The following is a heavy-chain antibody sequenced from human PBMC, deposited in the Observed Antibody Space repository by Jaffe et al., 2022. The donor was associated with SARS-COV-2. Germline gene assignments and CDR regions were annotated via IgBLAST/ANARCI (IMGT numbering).Heavy chain of an antibody. CDR1: GFTFSSYA. CDR3: AKDIVVVPRVSNEVYYYYGMDV. D-gene: IGHD2-2*01. Sequence: EVQLLESGGGLVQPGGSLRLSCAASGFTFSSYAMSWVRQAPGKGLEWVSAISGSGGSTYYADSVKGRFTISRDNSKNTLYLQMNSLRAEDTAVYYCAKDIVVVPRVSNEVYYYYGMDVWGQGTTVTVSS. V-gene: IGHV3-23*01. J-gene: IGHJ6*02. CDR2: ISGSGGST.